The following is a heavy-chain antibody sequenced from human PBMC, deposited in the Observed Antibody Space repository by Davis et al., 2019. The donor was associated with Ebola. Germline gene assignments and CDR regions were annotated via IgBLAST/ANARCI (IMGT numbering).Heavy chain of an antibody. CDR2: INTNTGNP. CDR1: GYTFSNYA. CDR3: ARGRLLFDY. V-gene: IGHV7-4-1*02. D-gene: IGHD2-15*01. Sequence: ASVKVSCKASGYTFSNYAINWVRQAPGQGPEWMGWINTNTGNPTYAQGFTGRFVFSLDTSVSTACLQISSLKAEDTAVYYCARGRLLFDYWGQGTLVTVSS. J-gene: IGHJ4*02.